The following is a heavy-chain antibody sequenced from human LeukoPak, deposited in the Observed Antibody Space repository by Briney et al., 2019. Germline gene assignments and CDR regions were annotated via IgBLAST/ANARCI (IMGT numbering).Heavy chain of an antibody. CDR3: AKGGDPFRSYYFDY. J-gene: IGHJ4*02. D-gene: IGHD2-21*02. CDR2: ISGSGGST. Sequence: LAGGSLRLSCAASGFTFSSYAMSWVRQAPGKGLEWVSAISGSGGSTYYADSVKGRFTISRDNSKNTLYLQMNSLRAEDTAVYYCAKGGDPFRSYYFDYWGQGTLVTVSS. CDR1: GFTFSSYA. V-gene: IGHV3-23*01.